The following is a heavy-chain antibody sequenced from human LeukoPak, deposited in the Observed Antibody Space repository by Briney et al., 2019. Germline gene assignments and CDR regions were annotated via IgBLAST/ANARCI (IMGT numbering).Heavy chain of an antibody. CDR1: GFTFSSYG. CDR3: ARDQIRGSPVPLDH. V-gene: IGHV3-33*01. D-gene: IGHD3-10*01. Sequence: GGSLRLSCAASGFTFSSYGMHWVRQAPGKGLEWVAVIWYDGSNKYCADSVKGRFTISRDNSKNPPYLQMNRLRAQDTAVFYCARDQIRGSPVPLDHRGQGNPGHRLL. J-gene: IGHJ4*02. CDR2: IWYDGSNK.